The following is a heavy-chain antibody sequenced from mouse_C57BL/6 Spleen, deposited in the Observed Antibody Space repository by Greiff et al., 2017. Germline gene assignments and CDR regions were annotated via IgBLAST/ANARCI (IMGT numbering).Heavy chain of an antibody. D-gene: IGHD2-5*01. CDR3: AYYSRAMDD. CDR1: GYAFSSSW. V-gene: IGHV1-82*01. Sequence: QVHVQQSGPELVKPGASVKISCKASGYAFSSSWMNWVKQRPGKGLEWIGRIYPGDGDTNYNGKFKGKATLTADKSSSTAYMQHSCLTSEDSAVSFCAYYSRAMDDWGQGTSVTVSS. CDR2: IYPGDGDT. J-gene: IGHJ4*01.